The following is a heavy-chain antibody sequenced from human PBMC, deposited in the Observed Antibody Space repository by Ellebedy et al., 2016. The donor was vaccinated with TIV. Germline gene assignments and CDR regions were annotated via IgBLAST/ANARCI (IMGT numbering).Heavy chain of an antibody. CDR2: INPSGGST. CDR3: ARGPFYGDPVGGMDV. D-gene: IGHD4-17*01. CDR1: GYTFTSYY. Sequence: ASVKVSCXASGYTFTSYYMHWVRQAPGQGLEWMGIINPSGGSTSYAQKFQGRVTMTRDTSTSTVYMELSSLRSEDTAVYYCARGPFYGDPVGGMDVWGQGTTVTVSS. V-gene: IGHV1-46*01. J-gene: IGHJ6*02.